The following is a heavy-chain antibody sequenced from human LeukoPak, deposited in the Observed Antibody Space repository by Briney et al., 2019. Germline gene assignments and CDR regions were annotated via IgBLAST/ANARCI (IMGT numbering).Heavy chain of an antibody. J-gene: IGHJ3*02. CDR2: ISYDGSNK. V-gene: IGHV3-30*03. D-gene: IGHD2-2*01. CDR3: ARGALFSMGGEVVAASMPSAFDI. Sequence: PGRSLRLSCAASGFTFSSYDMHWVRQAPGKGLEWVAVISYDGSNKYYADSMKGRFTISRDNAKNSLYLQMNSLRAEDTAVYYCARGALFSMGGEVVAASMPSAFDIWGQGTVVTVSS. CDR1: GFTFSSYD.